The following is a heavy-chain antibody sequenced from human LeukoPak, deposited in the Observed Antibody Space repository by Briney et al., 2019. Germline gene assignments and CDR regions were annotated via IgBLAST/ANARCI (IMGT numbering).Heavy chain of an antibody. D-gene: IGHD4-11*01. Sequence: PWETLSLTCSVSGYSIANGYHWTWVRQPPGKRLEWLGSIYQSGSTYDNLSLKSRLTMSVDTSKNQFSLTMRAVTAADTALYYCARSAINDYMRFWGQGILVTVSS. CDR2: IYQSGST. CDR3: ARSAINDYMRF. V-gene: IGHV4-38-2*01. J-gene: IGHJ4*02. CDR1: GYSIANGYH.